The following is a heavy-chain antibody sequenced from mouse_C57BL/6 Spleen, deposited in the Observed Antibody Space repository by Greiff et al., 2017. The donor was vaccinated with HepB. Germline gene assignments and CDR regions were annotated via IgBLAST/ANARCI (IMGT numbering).Heavy chain of an antibody. CDR2: IYPYNGVS. CDR3: ARSYYYGSSHYWYFDV. J-gene: IGHJ1*03. D-gene: IGHD1-1*01. V-gene: IGHV1-31*01. Sequence: SGPELVKPGASVRISCKSSGYSFTGYYMHWVKQSHGNILDWIGYIYPYNGVSSYNQKIKGKATLTVDKSSSTAYMELRSLTSEDSAVYYCARSYYYGSSHYWYFDVWGTGTTVTVSS. CDR1: GYSFTGYY.